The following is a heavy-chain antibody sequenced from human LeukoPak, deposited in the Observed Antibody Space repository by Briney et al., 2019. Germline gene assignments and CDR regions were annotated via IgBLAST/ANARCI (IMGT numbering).Heavy chain of an antibody. CDR3: ATEDDGSGSYYTSPPEKIIHDY. CDR1: GFTFGSYA. D-gene: IGHD3-10*01. J-gene: IGHJ4*02. V-gene: IGHV3-23*01. Sequence: PGGSVRLSCTASGFTFGSYAMSWVRQAPGKGLECVSAISASGGSTYHADSVKGRFTISRDNSKNTLYLQMNSLRAEDTAVYYCATEDDGSGSYYTSPPEKIIHDYWGQGTLVTVSS. CDR2: ISASGGST.